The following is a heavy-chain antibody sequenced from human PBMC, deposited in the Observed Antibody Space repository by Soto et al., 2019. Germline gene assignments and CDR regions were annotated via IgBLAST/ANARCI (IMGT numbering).Heavy chain of an antibody. CDR1: GFIFSNYG. D-gene: IGHD2-15*01. CDR3: VRDAIGGTSMDV. Sequence: QVQLAESGGGVVQPGRSLRLSCAASGFIFSNYGMHWVRQAPGQGLEWVADIWYDGTNKYYAASVKGRFTISRDNSKNTLYQQMNGLTGEDTAVYCCVRDAIGGTSMDVWGPGTKVSGPS. V-gene: IGHV3-33*01. J-gene: IGHJ6*02. CDR2: IWYDGTNK.